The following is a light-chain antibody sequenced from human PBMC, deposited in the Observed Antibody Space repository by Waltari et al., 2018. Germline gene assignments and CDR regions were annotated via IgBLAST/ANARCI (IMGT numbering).Light chain of an antibody. V-gene: IGKV1-33*01. CDR1: QDISNY. CDR3: QQYDNLPALT. J-gene: IGKJ4*01. CDR2: DAS. Sequence: DIQMTQSPSSLSASVGDRVTITCQASQDISNYLNWYQQKPGKAPKLLIYDASNLETGVPSRFSGSGSGTDFTFTISSLQPEDIATYYCQQYDNLPALTFGGGTRWRSN.